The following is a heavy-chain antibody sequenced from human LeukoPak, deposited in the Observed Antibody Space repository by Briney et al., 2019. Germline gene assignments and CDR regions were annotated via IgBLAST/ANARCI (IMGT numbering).Heavy chain of an antibody. CDR3: TTDAIEYSRNTHYYYYGMDV. J-gene: IGHJ6*02. V-gene: IGHV3-33*03. CDR2: IWYDGSNK. Sequence: GGSLRLSCAASGFTFSSYGIHWVRQAPGKGLEWVAVIWYDGSNKYYADSVKGRFTISRDNSKNTLYLQMNSLRAEDTAVYYCTTDAIEYSRNTHYYYYGMDVWGQGTTVTVSS. D-gene: IGHD6-6*01. CDR1: GFTFSSYG.